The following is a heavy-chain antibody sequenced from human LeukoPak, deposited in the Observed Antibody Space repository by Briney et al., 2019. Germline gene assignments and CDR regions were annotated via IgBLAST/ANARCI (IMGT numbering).Heavy chain of an antibody. CDR2: INQGGSGK. V-gene: IGHV3-7*01. Sequence: GGSLRLSCATSGFTFSNYWMSWVRRAPGEGLEWVANINQGGSGKYYLDSVKGRFSISRDNAKNSLFLRMDSLRADDTAVYYCARDRRSSAGSDFWGQGTRVTVSS. CDR1: GFTFSNYW. J-gene: IGHJ4*02. D-gene: IGHD6-13*01. CDR3: ARDRRSSAGSDF.